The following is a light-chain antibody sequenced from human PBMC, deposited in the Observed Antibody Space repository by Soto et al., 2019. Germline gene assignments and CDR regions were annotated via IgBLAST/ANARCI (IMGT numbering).Light chain of an antibody. CDR3: QQCYSSPRT. CDR1: QRISTY. Sequence: DIQMTQSPSTLSAGVGDRVTITCRASQRISTYLDWYQQKPGKAPTLLIYAASSLQSGVPSRFSGGRSGTYFTLTITTLHPEDFATYFCQQCYSSPRTFGQGTKVEIK. J-gene: IGKJ1*01. V-gene: IGKV1-39*01. CDR2: AAS.